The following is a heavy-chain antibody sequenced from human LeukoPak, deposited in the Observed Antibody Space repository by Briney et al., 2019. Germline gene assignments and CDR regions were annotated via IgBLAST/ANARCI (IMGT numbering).Heavy chain of an antibody. CDR2: IYPGDSDT. Sequence: HGESLKISCKGSGYSFTNYWIAWVRQTPGKGQEWMGIIYPGDSDTRYSPSFQGQVTISADKSFSTAYLQWSSLKALDTAIYYCARGMTSFDYWAQGTLVTVSS. V-gene: IGHV5-51*01. J-gene: IGHJ4*02. CDR3: ARGMTSFDY. CDR1: GYSFTNYW. D-gene: IGHD1-14*01.